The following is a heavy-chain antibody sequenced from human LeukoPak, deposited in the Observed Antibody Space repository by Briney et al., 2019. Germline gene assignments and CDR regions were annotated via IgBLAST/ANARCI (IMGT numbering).Heavy chain of an antibody. Sequence: SETLSLTCTVSGGSISSYYWSWIRQPPGKGLEWIGYIYCSGSTNYNPSLKSRVTISVDTSKNQFSLKLSSVTAADTAVYYCARAPETTVIPLGYYYYYMDVWGKGTTVTVSS. J-gene: IGHJ6*03. CDR1: GGSISSYY. D-gene: IGHD4-11*01. CDR2: IYCSGST. V-gene: IGHV4-59*01. CDR3: ARAPETTVIPLGYYYYYMDV.